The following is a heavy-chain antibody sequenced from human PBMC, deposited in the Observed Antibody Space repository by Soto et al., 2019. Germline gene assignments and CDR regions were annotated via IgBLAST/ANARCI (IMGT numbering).Heavy chain of an antibody. J-gene: IGHJ4*02. CDR3: AKLSYGVVVAAIFGY. Sequence: GGSLRLSCAASGFTFSSYAMSWVRQAPGKGLEWVSAISGSGGSTYYADSVKGRFTISRDNSRNTLYLQMNSLRAEDTAVYYCAKLSYGVVVAAIFGYCCQVPLVSV. CDR1: GFTFSSYA. CDR2: ISGSGGST. D-gene: IGHD2-15*01. V-gene: IGHV3-23*01.